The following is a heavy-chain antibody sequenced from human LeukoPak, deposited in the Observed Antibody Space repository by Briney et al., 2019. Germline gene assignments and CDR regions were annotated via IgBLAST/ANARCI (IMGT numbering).Heavy chain of an antibody. CDR3: AREYYDYYEGFDY. CDR1: GYTFTSYD. D-gene: IGHD3-22*01. V-gene: IGHV1-18*01. CDR2: ISAYNGNT. J-gene: IGHJ4*02. Sequence: GASVKVSCKASGYTFTSYDISWLRQAPGQGLEWMGRISAYNGNTNYAQKLQGRVTMTTDTSTRTAHMELRSLRSEDTAVYFCAREYYDYYEGFDYWGQGTLVTVSS.